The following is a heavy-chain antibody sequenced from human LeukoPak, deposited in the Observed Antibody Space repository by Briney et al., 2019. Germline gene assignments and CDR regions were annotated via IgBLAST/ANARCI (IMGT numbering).Heavy chain of an antibody. V-gene: IGHV3-30*02. D-gene: IGHD1-26*01. Sequence: GGSLRLSCAASGFTFSSYGMHWVRQAPGKGLEWVAFIRYDGSNKYYADSVKGRFTISRDNSKNTLYLQMNSLRAEDTAVYYCAKGPPEVVGATLFQHWGQGTLVTVSS. CDR3: AKGPPEVVGATLFQH. J-gene: IGHJ1*01. CDR2: IRYDGSNK. CDR1: GFTFSSYG.